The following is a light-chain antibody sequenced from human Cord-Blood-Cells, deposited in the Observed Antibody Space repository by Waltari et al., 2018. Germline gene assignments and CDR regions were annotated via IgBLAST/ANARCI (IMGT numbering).Light chain of an antibody. J-gene: IGLJ2*01. CDR1: SSDVGGYNY. CDR3: SSYTSSSTLVV. CDR2: DFS. Sequence: QSALTQPASVSGSPGQSITISCTGTSSDVGGYNYVSWYQQHPGKAPKLMSYDFSNRPSGVCTRFSGSKSGNTASLTISGLQAEDEADYYCSSYTSSSTLVVFGGGTKLTVL. V-gene: IGLV2-14*01.